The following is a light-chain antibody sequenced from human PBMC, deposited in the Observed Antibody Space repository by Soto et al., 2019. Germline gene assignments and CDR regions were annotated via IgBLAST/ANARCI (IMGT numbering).Light chain of an antibody. V-gene: IGLV4-60*03. CDR3: ETWDSNTHRV. J-gene: IGLJ3*02. CDR2: LEGSGSY. Sequence: QLVLTQSSSASASLGSSVKLTCTLSSGHSSYIIAWHQQQPGKAPRYLMKLEGSGSYNKGSGVPDRFSGSRSGADRYLTISNLQSEDEADYYCETWDSNTHRVFGGGTKVTVL. CDR1: SGHSSYI.